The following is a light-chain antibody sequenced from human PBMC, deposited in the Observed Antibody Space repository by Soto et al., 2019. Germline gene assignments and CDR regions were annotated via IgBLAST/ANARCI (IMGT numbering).Light chain of an antibody. Sequence: DIQLTQSPSFLSASVGDRVTITCRASQGISNYLAWYQQKPGKAPKLLIYDASTLQSGVPSRFSGSGSGTEFTLTISILQPEDFATYYCQQLDSYPLWTFGQGTKVDIK. CDR2: DAS. V-gene: IGKV1-9*01. CDR3: QQLDSYPLWT. CDR1: QGISNY. J-gene: IGKJ1*01.